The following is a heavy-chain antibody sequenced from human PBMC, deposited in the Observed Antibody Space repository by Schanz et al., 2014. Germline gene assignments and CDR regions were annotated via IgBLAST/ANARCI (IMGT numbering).Heavy chain of an antibody. CDR1: EYSFTSYS. V-gene: IGHV1-3*04. J-gene: IGHJ4*02. CDR2: INTGSGDT. Sequence: QVHLVQSGAEVKRPGASVKVSCKASEYSFTSYSMHWVRQAPGQRLELMGWINTGSGDTKYSQNFQGRVTITRDTSASTAYMELSSLRSEDTAVYSCARGIGGYGANNYFDYWGQGTLVTVSS. D-gene: IGHD5-12*01. CDR3: ARGIGGYGANNYFDY.